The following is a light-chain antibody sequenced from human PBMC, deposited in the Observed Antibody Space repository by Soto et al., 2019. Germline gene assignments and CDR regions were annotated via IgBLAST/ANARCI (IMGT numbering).Light chain of an antibody. Sequence: EIVVTQSPGTLSLSPGERATLSCRASQSVSRLAWYQQKPGQAPRLLISGASSRATGIPARFSGSGSGTDFTLTISRLAPEDVAQYYCQQCDISPDTFGQRTNLEIK. J-gene: IGKJ2*01. V-gene: IGKV3-20*01. CDR3: QQCDISPDT. CDR2: GAS. CDR1: QSVSR.